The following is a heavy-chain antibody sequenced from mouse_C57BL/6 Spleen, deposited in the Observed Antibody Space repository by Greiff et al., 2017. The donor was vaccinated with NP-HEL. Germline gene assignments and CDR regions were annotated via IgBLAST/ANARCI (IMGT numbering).Heavy chain of an antibody. V-gene: IGHV1-58*01. D-gene: IGHD1-1*01. CDR1: GYTFTSYG. CDR2: IYIGNGYT. J-gene: IGHJ2*01. Sequence: VQLKQSGAELVRPGSSVKMSCTTSGYTFTSYGINWVKQRPGQGLEWIGYIYIGNGYTEYNEKFKGKATLTSDTSSSTAYMQLSSLTSEDSAIYFCARTKSYYGSSYGDYWGQGTTLTVSS. CDR3: ARTKSYYGSSYGDY.